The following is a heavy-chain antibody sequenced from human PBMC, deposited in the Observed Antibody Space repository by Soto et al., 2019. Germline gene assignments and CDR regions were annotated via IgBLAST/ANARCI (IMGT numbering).Heavy chain of an antibody. CDR1: GGSVSSANYY. CDR2: IYRSGGT. J-gene: IGHJ4*02. V-gene: IGHV4-30-4*08. CDR3: ATMGTPATGLYYFDY. Sequence: RSLTCGVSGGSVSSANYYWSWIRQPPGKGLEWIGYIYRSGGTKYNPSLKSRVTISVDTSKNQFSLNLSFVTAADTAVYYCATMGTPATGLYYFDYWGQGTLVTVSS. D-gene: IGHD2-15*01.